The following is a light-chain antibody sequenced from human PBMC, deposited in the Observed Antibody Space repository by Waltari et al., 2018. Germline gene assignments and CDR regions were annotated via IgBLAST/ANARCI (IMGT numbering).Light chain of an antibody. Sequence: SRSARRCSSSYVACYQQKPRQAPMLLNYEASSATAGPPTRFSSRASRTYITLTSSRVEPEDFAVYYCQQRSNWPLTFGGGTKVEIK. V-gene: IGKV3-11*01. J-gene: IGKJ4*01. CDR2: EAS. CDR1: RCSSSY. CDR3: QQRSNWPLT.